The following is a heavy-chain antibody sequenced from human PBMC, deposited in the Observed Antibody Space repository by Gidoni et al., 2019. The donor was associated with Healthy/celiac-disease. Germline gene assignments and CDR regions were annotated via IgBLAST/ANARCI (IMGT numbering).Heavy chain of an antibody. D-gene: IGHD5-12*01. V-gene: IGHV3-66*01. CDR2: IYSGGST. CDR1: GFTVTSNY. J-gene: IGHJ6*02. CDR3: ARDGEGWLQFPYYYYGMDV. Sequence: EVQLVESGGGLVQPGGSLRLSCAASGFTVTSNYMSWVRQAPGKGLEWVSVIYSGGSTYYADSVKGRFTISRDNSKNTLYLQMNSLRAEDTAVYYCARDGEGWLQFPYYYYGMDVWGQGTTVTVSS.